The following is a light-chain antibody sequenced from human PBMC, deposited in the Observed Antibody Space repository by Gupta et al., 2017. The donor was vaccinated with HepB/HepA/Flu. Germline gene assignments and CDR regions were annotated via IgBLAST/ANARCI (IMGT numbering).Light chain of an antibody. V-gene: IGLV1-40*01. J-gene: IGLJ1*01. CDR3: QSYDSSLSGPYYV. CDR1: SANIGARSD. Sequence: QSVLTQPPSVSGAPGQRVTISCTGTSANIGARSDLHWYQHLPGTAPKLLIYGTTSRPSGVPDRFSGSKSGTSASLAITGLQAEDEADYYCQSYDSSLSGPYYVFGTGTKVTVL. CDR2: GTT.